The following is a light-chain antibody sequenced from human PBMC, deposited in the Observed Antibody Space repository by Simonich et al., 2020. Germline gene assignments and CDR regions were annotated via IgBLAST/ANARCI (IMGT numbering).Light chain of an antibody. Sequence: DIVMTQSPDSLAVSLGERATINCKSSQSVLYSSNNKNYLAWYQQKPGQPPKLLIYWASTRESGVPVRFSGSGSGTAFTLTISSLQAEDVAVYYCQQYYSTPWTFGQGTKVEIK. CDR1: QSVLYSSNNKNY. CDR3: QQYYSTPWT. V-gene: IGKV4-1*01. CDR2: WAS. J-gene: IGKJ1*01.